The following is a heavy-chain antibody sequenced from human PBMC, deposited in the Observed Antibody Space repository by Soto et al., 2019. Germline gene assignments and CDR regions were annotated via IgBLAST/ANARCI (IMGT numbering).Heavy chain of an antibody. Sequence: EVQLVESGGGLVQPGGSLRLSCAASGFTFSSYWMHWVRQAPGKGLVWVSRIISDGSSTSYADSVKGRFTISRDNAKNTLYLQMNSLRAEDTAVYYCAREHYDILTGYSSRYFDLWGRGTLVTVSS. CDR1: GFTFSSYW. CDR2: IISDGSST. V-gene: IGHV3-74*01. CDR3: AREHYDILTGYSSRYFDL. D-gene: IGHD3-9*01. J-gene: IGHJ2*01.